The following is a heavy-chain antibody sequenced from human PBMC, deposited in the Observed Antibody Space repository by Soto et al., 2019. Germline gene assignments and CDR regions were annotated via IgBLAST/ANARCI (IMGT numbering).Heavy chain of an antibody. D-gene: IGHD2-2*01. J-gene: IGHJ6*02. CDR2: IYYSGST. V-gene: IGHV4-31*03. CDR3: ARDGYGCSSTSCPWNYGMDV. CDR1: GGSISSGGYY. Sequence: QVQLQESGPGLVKPSQTLSLTCTVSGGSISSGGYYWSWIRQHPGKGLEWIGYIYYSGSTYYNPSLKSRVTISVDTSKNQSSLKLSSVTAADTAVYYCARDGYGCSSTSCPWNYGMDVWGQGTTVTVSS.